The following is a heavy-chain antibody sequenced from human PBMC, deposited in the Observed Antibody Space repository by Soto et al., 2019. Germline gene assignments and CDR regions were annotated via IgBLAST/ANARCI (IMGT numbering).Heavy chain of an antibody. CDR1: GGTFIGFA. D-gene: IGHD3-22*01. CDR3: AKEARYSYDIRVPDV. CDR2: ISGSGGST. J-gene: IGHJ6*02. V-gene: IGHV3-23*01. Sequence: CWAAAGGTFIGFAGSWSLEAPGKGLEWVSAISGSGGSTYYADSVKGRFTISRDNSKNTLYLQMNSLRAEDTAVYYCAKEARYSYDIRVPDVWGQGSPLTVSS.